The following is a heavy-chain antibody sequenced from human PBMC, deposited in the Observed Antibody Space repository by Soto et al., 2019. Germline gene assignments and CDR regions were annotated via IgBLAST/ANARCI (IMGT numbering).Heavy chain of an antibody. CDR2: ISISGTYL. Sequence: PGGSLRLSCATSGFTFRIYAMNWVRQAPGKGLEWVSSISISGTYLHYADSVEGRFTISRDDAKNSVYLQMNSLRPDDTAVYYCAREGNYHEFWGQGTQVTVSS. CDR3: AREGNYHEF. J-gene: IGHJ4*02. D-gene: IGHD3-10*01. V-gene: IGHV3-21*01. CDR1: GFTFRIYA.